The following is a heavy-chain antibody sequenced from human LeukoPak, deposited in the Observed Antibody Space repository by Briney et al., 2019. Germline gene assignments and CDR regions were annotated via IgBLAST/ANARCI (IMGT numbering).Heavy chain of an antibody. V-gene: IGHV4-59*01. J-gene: IGHJ1*01. D-gene: IGHD2-21*01. CDR1: GGSISSYY. CDR3: ARGIFYYFQY. Sequence: SETLSLTCTVSGGSISSYYWSWIRQPPGKGLEWIGYIYYSGSTNYNPSLKSRVTISVDTSKNQFSLKLSSVTAADTAVYYCARGIFYYFQYWGQGTLVTVSS. CDR2: IYYSGST.